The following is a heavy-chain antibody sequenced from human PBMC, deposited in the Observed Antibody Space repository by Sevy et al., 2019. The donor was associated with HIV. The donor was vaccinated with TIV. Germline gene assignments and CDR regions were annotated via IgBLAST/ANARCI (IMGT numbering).Heavy chain of an antibody. J-gene: IGHJ4*02. Sequence: GGSLRLSCTASGFTFGDYTMSWVRQAPGKGLEWVGFIRSKAYGGTTEYAASVKGRFTISRDDSKSIAYLQMNSLKTEDTAVYYCTREVYKIDYWGQGTLVTVSS. D-gene: IGHD1-1*01. CDR2: IRSKAYGGTT. CDR3: TREVYKIDY. V-gene: IGHV3-49*04. CDR1: GFTFGDYT.